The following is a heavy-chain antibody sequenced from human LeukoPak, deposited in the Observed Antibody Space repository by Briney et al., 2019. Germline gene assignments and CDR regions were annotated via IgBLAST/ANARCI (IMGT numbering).Heavy chain of an antibody. V-gene: IGHV4-34*01. CDR1: GGSYSGYY. J-gene: IGHJ4*02. CDR2: SNHSGST. CDR3: ARLYGDFVAN. D-gene: IGHD4-17*01. Sequence: PSETLSLTCAVYGGSYSGYYWSWIRQPPGKGLEWIGESNHSGSTNYNPSLKSRVTISVDTSKNQFSLKLSSVTAADTAVYYCARLYGDFVANWGQGTLVTVSS.